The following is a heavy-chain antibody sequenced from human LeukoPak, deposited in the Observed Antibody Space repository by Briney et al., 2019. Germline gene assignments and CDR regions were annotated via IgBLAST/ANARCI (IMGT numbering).Heavy chain of an antibody. V-gene: IGHV3-23*01. J-gene: IGHJ4*02. CDR3: AKRGLVIRVILVGFHKEAYYFDS. Sequence: RGSLRLPWAVSGITLSNYGMSWVRQAPGKVLEWVAGIRDSRGITNYADSVKGRSTISRDNPKNTRDLQMNSLRVEDTAVYFCAKRGLVIRVILVGFHKEAYYFDSWGQGARVTVSS. D-gene: IGHD3-22*01. CDR1: GITLSNYG. CDR2: IRDSRGIT.